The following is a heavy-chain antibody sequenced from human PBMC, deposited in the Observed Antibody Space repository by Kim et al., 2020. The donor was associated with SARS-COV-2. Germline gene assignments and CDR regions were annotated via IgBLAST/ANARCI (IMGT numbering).Heavy chain of an antibody. V-gene: IGHV5-51*01. CDR2: IYPGDSAT. J-gene: IGHJ5*02. CDR3: ARRPSGYEGWLDP. D-gene: IGHD5-12*01. CDR1: GYRFSNYW. Sequence: GESLKISCKGSGYRFSNYWIAWVRQMPGKGLEWMGIIYPGDSATRYGPSFQGQVTMSADKSISTAYLHWNSLKASDTAIYYCARRPSGYEGWLDPWGQGTLVTVSS.